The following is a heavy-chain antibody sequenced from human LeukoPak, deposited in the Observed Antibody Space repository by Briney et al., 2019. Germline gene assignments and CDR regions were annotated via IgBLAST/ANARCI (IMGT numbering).Heavy chain of an antibody. CDR2: TYYSGGT. V-gene: IGHV4-59*01. J-gene: IGHJ3*02. CDR1: GGSITSYY. D-gene: IGHD2/OR15-2a*01. CDR3: ARALPIGRRSDAFDI. Sequence: SETLSLTCTVSGGSITSYYWSWIRQPPGKGLEWIGYTYYSGGTNYNPSRRSRVTISVDTSKNQFSLRLSSVTAADTAVYFCARALPIGRRSDAFDIWGQGTMVTVSS.